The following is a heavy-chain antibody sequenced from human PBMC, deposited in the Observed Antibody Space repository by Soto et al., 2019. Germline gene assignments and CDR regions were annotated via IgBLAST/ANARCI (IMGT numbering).Heavy chain of an antibody. V-gene: IGHV4-31*03. Sequence: SETLSLTCTVSGGSISSDGHYWSWIRQLPGKGLEWIGYISYNNSTYYKSSLRGRLIISADTSQNQFSLRLTSVTAADTAVYYCASSTTTFHVITRRVYFDSWGQGTLVTVSS. CDR2: ISYNNST. J-gene: IGHJ4*02. CDR1: GGSISSDGHY. CDR3: ASSTTTFHVITRRVYFDS. D-gene: IGHD3-16*01.